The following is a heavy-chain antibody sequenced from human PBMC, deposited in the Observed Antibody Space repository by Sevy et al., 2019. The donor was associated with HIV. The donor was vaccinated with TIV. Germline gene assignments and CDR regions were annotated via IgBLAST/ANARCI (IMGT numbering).Heavy chain of an antibody. J-gene: IGHJ4*02. CDR2: LSFGCGRI. Sequence: GGSLRLSCVASGFNFNIYSMSWVRQAPGKGLEWVSTLSFGCGRINHADSVQGRFTMSRDDSKKAVYLEMNSLRAEDAAVYYCAREGCTRPHDHWGQGTLVTVSS. CDR3: AREGCTRPHDH. D-gene: IGHD2-8*01. CDR1: GFNFNIYS. V-gene: IGHV3-23*01.